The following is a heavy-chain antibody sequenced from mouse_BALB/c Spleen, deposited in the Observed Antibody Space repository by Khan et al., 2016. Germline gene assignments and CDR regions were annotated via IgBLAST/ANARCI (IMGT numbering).Heavy chain of an antibody. D-gene: IGHD2-14*01. CDR2: INPSNGGT. CDR3: TRYYRYAMDY. Sequence: QVQLQQSGAELVKPGASVKLSCKASGYTFTSYYMYWVKQRPGQGLEWIGEINPSNGGTNFHEKFKSKATLTVDKSSSTVYMQLSSLTSEDSAVYYGTRYYRYAMDYGGQGTAVTVCS. V-gene: IGHV1S81*02. CDR1: GYTFTSYY. J-gene: IGHJ4*01.